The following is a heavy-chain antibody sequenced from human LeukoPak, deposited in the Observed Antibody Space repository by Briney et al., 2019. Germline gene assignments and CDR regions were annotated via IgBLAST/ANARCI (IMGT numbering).Heavy chain of an antibody. V-gene: IGHV3-30-3*01. CDR1: GFTFSSYA. CDR2: ISYDGSNK. D-gene: IGHD6-13*01. Sequence: GGSLRLSCAASGFTFSSYAMHWVRQAPGKGLEWVAVISYDGSNKYYADSVKGRFTISRDNSKNTLYLQMNSLRAEDTAVYYCARDSSSWTTIDYWGQGTLVTVS. J-gene: IGHJ4*02. CDR3: ARDSSSWTTIDY.